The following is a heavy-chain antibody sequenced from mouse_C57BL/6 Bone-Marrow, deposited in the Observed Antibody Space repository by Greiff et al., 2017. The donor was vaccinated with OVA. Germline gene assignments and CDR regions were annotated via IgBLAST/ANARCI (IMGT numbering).Heavy chain of an antibody. Sequence: EVKLMESGGGLVKPGGSLKLSCAASGFTFSSYAMSWVRQTPEKRLEWVATISDGGSYTYYPDNVKGRFTISRDNAKNNLYLQMSHLKSEDTAMYYCARHYYSNYDYAMDYWGQGTSVTVSS. D-gene: IGHD2-5*01. V-gene: IGHV5-4*03. CDR2: ISDGGSYT. CDR3: ARHYYSNYDYAMDY. CDR1: GFTFSSYA. J-gene: IGHJ4*01.